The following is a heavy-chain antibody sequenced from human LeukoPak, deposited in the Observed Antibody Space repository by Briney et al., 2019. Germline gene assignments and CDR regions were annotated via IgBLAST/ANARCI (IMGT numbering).Heavy chain of an antibody. Sequence: GGSLRLSCAASGFTLSSYWMHWVRQAPGKGLVWVSRINGDGSSTNYTDSVKGRFTISRDNAKSMLHLQMNSLRAEDTAVYYCTRGGYRSWDAFDIWGQGTMVTVSS. CDR1: GFTLSSYW. V-gene: IGHV3-74*01. CDR2: INGDGSST. J-gene: IGHJ3*02. D-gene: IGHD5-12*01. CDR3: TRGGYRSWDAFDI.